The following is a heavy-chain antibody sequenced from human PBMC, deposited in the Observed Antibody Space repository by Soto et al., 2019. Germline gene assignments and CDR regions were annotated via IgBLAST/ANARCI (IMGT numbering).Heavy chain of an antibody. CDR3: ARVTDFDWLLQHFDY. CDR1: GYTFTSYG. V-gene: IGHV1-18*01. CDR2: ISAYNGNT. J-gene: IGHJ4*02. Sequence: GASVKVSCKASGYTFTSYGISWVRQAPGQGLEWMGWISAYNGNTNYAQKLQGRVTMTTDTSTSTAYMELRSLRSDDTAVYYCARVTDFDWLLQHFDYWGQGTLVTVSS. D-gene: IGHD3-9*01.